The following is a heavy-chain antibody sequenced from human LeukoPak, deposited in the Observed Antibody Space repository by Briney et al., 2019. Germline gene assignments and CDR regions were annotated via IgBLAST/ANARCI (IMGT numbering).Heavy chain of an antibody. CDR2: ISSSSSTI. Sequence: GGSLRLSCAASGFTFRAYSMNWVRQAPGKGLEWVSYISSSSSTIYYADSVKGRFTVSRDNAKNSLYLQMNSLRDEDTAVYYCARGDGWFGELLNFDNWGQGTLVTVSS. CDR3: ARGDGWFGELLNFDN. J-gene: IGHJ4*02. D-gene: IGHD3-10*01. V-gene: IGHV3-48*02. CDR1: GFTFRAYS.